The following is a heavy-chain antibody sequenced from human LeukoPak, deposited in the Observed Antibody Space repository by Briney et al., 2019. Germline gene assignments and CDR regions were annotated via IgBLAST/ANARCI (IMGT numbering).Heavy chain of an antibody. J-gene: IGHJ4*02. CDR3: ARDQYYYDSSGYLSAAYFDY. Sequence: SVKVSCKASGGTFSSYAISWVRQAPGQGLEWMGRIIPIFGTANYAQKFQGRVTITTDESTSTAYMELSSLRSEDTAVYYCARDQYYYDSSGYLSAAYFDYWGQGTPVTVSS. CDR1: GGTFSSYA. CDR2: IIPIFGTA. D-gene: IGHD3-22*01. V-gene: IGHV1-69*05.